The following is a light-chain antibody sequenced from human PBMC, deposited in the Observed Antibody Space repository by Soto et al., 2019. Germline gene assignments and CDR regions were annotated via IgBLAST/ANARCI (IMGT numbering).Light chain of an antibody. J-gene: IGKJ1*01. V-gene: IGKV3-15*01. CDR1: QSVSSSY. Sequence: IVMTQSPATLSVSPVEIATLSFMASQSVSSSYLAWYQQKPGQAPRLFIYGASTRATGIPARFSGSGSGTEFTLTISSLQSEDFAVYYCQQYNDWPTFGQGTKVDIK. CDR3: QQYNDWPT. CDR2: GAS.